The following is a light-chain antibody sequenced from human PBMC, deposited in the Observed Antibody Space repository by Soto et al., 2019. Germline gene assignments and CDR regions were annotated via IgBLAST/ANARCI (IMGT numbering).Light chain of an antibody. Sequence: MVLTQSPGNLSLSPGERATLSCRASQSVNSRYLAWYQQKPAQAPRLVLYGASSRATGISDRFSGSGSGTDFTLTSTRLALEDFALYYCQQYNNWPSTFGQGTRLEI. CDR1: QSVNSRY. V-gene: IGKV3-20*01. CDR3: QQYNNWPST. J-gene: IGKJ5*01. CDR2: GAS.